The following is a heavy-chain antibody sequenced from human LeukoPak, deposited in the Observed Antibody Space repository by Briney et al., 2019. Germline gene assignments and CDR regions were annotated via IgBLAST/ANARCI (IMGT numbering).Heavy chain of an antibody. CDR3: ARDRDWHAFDI. CDR1: GFTVSSDY. V-gene: IGHV3-66*01. Sequence: GGSLRLSCAASGFTVSSDYMSWVRQAPGKGLEWVSVIYSGGSTYYADSVKGRFTISRDNSKNTLYLQMNSLRAEDTAVYYCARDRDWHAFDIWGQGTMVTVSS. CDR2: IYSGGST. J-gene: IGHJ3*02. D-gene: IGHD3/OR15-3a*01.